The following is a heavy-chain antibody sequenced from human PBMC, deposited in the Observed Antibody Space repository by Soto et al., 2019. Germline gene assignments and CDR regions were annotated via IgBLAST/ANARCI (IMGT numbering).Heavy chain of an antibody. CDR1: GFSLSTSGVG. D-gene: IGHD3-10*01. V-gene: IGHV2-5*02. Sequence: SGPTLVNPTQTLTLTCTFSGFSLSTSGVGVGWIRQPPGKALEWLALIYWDDDKRYSPSLKSRLTITKDTSKNQVVLTMTNMDPVDTATYYCAHSPYKGELLYSGPFDYWGQGTLVTVSS. CDR3: AHSPYKGELLYSGPFDY. J-gene: IGHJ4*02. CDR2: IYWDDDK.